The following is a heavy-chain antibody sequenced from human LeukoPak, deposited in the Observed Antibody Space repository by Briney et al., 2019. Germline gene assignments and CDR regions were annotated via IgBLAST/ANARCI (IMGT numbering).Heavy chain of an antibody. CDR1: GFTFSDYY. V-gene: IGHV3-11*04. D-gene: IGHD1-1*01. CDR3: ASTEYPRLGTDY. Sequence: GGSLRLSCAASGFTFSDYYMSWLRQAPGKGLEWVSYISSDSSTIYYADSVKGRFTISRDKAKNSLYLQMNSLRTEDTAVYYCASTEYPRLGTDYWGQGTLVTVSS. J-gene: IGHJ4*02. CDR2: ISSDSSTI.